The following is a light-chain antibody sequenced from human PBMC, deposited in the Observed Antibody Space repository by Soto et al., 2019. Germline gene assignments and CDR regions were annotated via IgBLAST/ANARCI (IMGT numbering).Light chain of an antibody. J-gene: IGKJ4*01. CDR1: QSVSSSY. CDR2: GAS. CDR3: QQSGSSPLT. Sequence: EIVWTQSPGTLSLSPGERATLSCSSSQSVSSSYLAWYQQKPGQAPRLLIYGASSRATGIPDRFSGSGSGTDFTLTISRLEPEDFAVYYCQQSGSSPLTFGGGTKVDIK. V-gene: IGKV3-20*01.